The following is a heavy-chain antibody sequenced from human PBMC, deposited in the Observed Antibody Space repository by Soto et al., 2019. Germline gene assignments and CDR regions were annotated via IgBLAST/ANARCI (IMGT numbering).Heavy chain of an antibody. J-gene: IGHJ5*02. CDR1: GGSISSSSYY. CDR2: IYYSGST. V-gene: IGHV4-39*01. CDR3: ASLKIPKRRYNWFDP. Sequence: SETLSLTCTVSGGSISSSSYYWGWIRQPPGKGLDWIGSIYYSGSTYYNPSLKSRVTISVDTSKNQFSLKLSSVTAADTAVYYCASLKIPKRRYNWFDPWGPGTMLTV.